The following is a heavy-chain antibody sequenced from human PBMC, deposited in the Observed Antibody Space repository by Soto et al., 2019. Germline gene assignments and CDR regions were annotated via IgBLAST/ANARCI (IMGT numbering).Heavy chain of an antibody. J-gene: IGHJ3*02. Sequence: EVQLVESGGGLVQPGGSLTLSCAASEFAFSSYWMTWVRQAPVKGLEWVANIRKDGSQRSYLDSVRGRFTISRDNSKNSLYLQMNRLRAEDTALYFCARDVSPGSSGLYFDAFDIWGQGTMVTVSS. CDR3: ARDVSPGSSGLYFDAFDI. D-gene: IGHD6-25*01. V-gene: IGHV3-7*05. CDR1: EFAFSSYW. CDR2: IRKDGSQR.